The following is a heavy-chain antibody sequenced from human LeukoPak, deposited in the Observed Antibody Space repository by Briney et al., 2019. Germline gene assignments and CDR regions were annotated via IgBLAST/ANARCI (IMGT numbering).Heavy chain of an antibody. J-gene: IGHJ4*02. CDR3: ARELKVGNTGYYFDY. CDR1: GGTFSSYA. V-gene: IGHV1-69*05. D-gene: IGHD2/OR15-2a*01. CDR2: IIPIFGTA. Sequence: GSSVKVSCKASGGTFSSYAISWVRQAPGQGLEWMGRIIPIFGTANYAQKFQGRVTITTDESTSTAYMELSSLRSEDTAVYYCARELKVGNTGYYFDYVGQGTLVTVSS.